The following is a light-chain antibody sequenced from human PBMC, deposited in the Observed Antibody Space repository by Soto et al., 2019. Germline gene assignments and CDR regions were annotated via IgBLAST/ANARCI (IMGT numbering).Light chain of an antibody. CDR1: QSVSSN. Sequence: EIVMTPSPATLSSSPGERATLSCRASQSVSSNLAWYQQKPGQAARLLIYGASTRATGIPARFSGSGSGTEFTLTISSLQAEDFAVYYCQQYNNWHTFGQGTKVEIK. V-gene: IGKV3-15*01. CDR3: QQYNNWHT. CDR2: GAS. J-gene: IGKJ1*01.